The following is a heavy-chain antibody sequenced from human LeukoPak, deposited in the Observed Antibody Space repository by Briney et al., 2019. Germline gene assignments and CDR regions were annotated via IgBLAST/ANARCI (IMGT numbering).Heavy chain of an antibody. J-gene: IGHJ4*02. CDR2: ISGSGGYT. Sequence: GGSLRLSCAASGFTFSNYAMSWVRQAPGKGLEWVSGISGSGGYTYYADSVKGRFTISRDNSKNTLYLQMNSLRAEDTAVYYCAKDSGWYYFDYWGQGTLVTVSS. D-gene: IGHD6-19*01. V-gene: IGHV3-23*01. CDR3: AKDSGWYYFDY. CDR1: GFTFSNYA.